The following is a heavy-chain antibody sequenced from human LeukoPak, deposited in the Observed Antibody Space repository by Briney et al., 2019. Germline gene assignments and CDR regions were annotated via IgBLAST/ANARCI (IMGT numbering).Heavy chain of an antibody. J-gene: IGHJ4*02. Sequence: GGSLRLSCAASGFTFRTYTMNWVRQAPGKGLEWVSSITSISSFIFYADSVQGRFTISRDNAKNSLYLQMDSLRAEDTAVYYCTSEVATIEGKFDYWGQGALVTVSS. D-gene: IGHD5-12*01. CDR1: GFTFRTYT. V-gene: IGHV3-21*01. CDR3: TSEVATIEGKFDY. CDR2: ITSISSFI.